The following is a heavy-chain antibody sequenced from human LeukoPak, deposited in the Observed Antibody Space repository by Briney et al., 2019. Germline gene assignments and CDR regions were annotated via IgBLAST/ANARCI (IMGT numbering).Heavy chain of an antibody. CDR3: ARGENGDYLYDNWFDP. V-gene: IGHV3-30-3*01. Sequence: PGGSLRLSCAASGFTFSSYAMSWVRQAPGKGLEWVAVISYDGSNKYYADSVKGRFTISRDNSKNTLYLQMNSLRAEDTAVYYCARGENGDYLYDNWFDPWGQGTLVTVSS. CDR1: GFTFSSYA. CDR2: ISYDGSNK. J-gene: IGHJ5*02. D-gene: IGHD4-17*01.